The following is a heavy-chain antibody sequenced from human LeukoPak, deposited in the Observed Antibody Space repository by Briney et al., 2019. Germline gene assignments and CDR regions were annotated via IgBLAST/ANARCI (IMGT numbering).Heavy chain of an antibody. V-gene: IGHV3-21*01. D-gene: IGHD6-13*01. Sequence: GGSLRLSCAASGFTFRSYSMNWVRQAPGKGLEWVSSISSSSSYIYYADSVKGRFTISRDNAKNSLYLQMNSLRAEDTAVYYCASLDIEYSSSWSDFDYWGQGTLVTVSS. J-gene: IGHJ4*02. CDR3: ASLDIEYSSSWSDFDY. CDR2: ISSSSSYI. CDR1: GFTFRSYS.